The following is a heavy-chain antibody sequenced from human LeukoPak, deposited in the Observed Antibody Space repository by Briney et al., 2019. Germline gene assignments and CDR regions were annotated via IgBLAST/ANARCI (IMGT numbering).Heavy chain of an antibody. D-gene: IGHD3-10*01. V-gene: IGHV3-23*01. CDR1: GFTFSTYA. CDR2: ISGSGGAT. CDR3: AKEGGSGSFFPFDY. J-gene: IGHJ4*02. Sequence: GGSLRLSCAASGFTFSTYAMSWVRQAPGKGLEWVSVISGSGGATYFADSVKGRVTTSRDNSKNTLYLQMNILRVEDTAVYYCAKEGGSGSFFPFDYWGQGTLVTVSS.